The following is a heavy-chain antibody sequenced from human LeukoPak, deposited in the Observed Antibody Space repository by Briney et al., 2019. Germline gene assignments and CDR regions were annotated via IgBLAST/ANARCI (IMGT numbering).Heavy chain of an antibody. D-gene: IGHD2-15*01. CDR2: IKSDGSST. J-gene: IGHJ4*02. CDR1: GFTFSGYW. V-gene: IGHV3-74*01. CDR3: ARTFAAAHIDY. Sequence: GGSLRLSCADSGFTFSGYWMHWVRQAPGKGLVWVSRIKSDGSSTTYADSVKGRFTISRDNAKNTLYLEMNSLRAEDTAVHYCARTFAAAHIDYWGQGTLVTVSS.